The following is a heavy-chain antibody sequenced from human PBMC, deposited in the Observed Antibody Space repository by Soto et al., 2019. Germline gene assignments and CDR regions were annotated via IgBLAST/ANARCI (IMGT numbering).Heavy chain of an antibody. Sequence: WRALSHTCAIPGESVSSNTASWNWTRQSPSRGLEWLGRTYFRSKWYNDYPVSVKSRIIINPDTSNNPFSLQLNSVTPEDTAVYFCAKGDNLGPNTVYGFDPWGQGIMVTVSS. D-gene: IGHD4-17*01. J-gene: IGHJ5*02. CDR1: GESVSSNTAS. CDR3: AKGDNLGPNTVYGFDP. CDR2: TYFRSKWYN. V-gene: IGHV6-1*01.